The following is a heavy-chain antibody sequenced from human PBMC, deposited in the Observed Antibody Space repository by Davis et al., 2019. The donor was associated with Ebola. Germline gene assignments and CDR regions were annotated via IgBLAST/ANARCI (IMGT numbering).Heavy chain of an antibody. CDR2: INSDGSST. J-gene: IGHJ5*02. V-gene: IGHV3-74*01. D-gene: IGHD2-15*01. CDR3: AKDFFGYCSGGSCYSGWFDP. Sequence: HTGGSLRLSCTASGFTFSSYWMHWVRQAPGKGLVWVSRINSDGSSTSYADSVKGRFTISRDNAKNTLYLQMNSLRAEDTAVYYCAKDFFGYCSGGSCYSGWFDPWGQGTLVTVSS. CDR1: GFTFSSYW.